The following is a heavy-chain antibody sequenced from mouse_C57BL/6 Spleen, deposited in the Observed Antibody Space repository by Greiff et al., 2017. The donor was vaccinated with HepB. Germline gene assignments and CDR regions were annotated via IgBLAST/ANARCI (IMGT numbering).Heavy chain of an antibody. CDR3: ARSGSSGYPFAY. D-gene: IGHD3-2*02. CDR2: IDPSDSYT. J-gene: IGHJ3*01. Sequence: VQLQQPGAELVMPGASVKLSCKASGYTFTSYWMHWVKQRPGQGLEWIGEIDPSDSYTNYNQKFKGKSTLTVDKSSSTAYMQRSSLTSEDSAVYYCARSGSSGYPFAYWGQGTLVTVSA. V-gene: IGHV1-69*01. CDR1: GYTFTSYW.